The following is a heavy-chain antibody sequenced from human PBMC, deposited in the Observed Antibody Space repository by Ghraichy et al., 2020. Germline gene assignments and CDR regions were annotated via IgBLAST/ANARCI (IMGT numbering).Heavy chain of an antibody. CDR2: ISSSSSGI. V-gene: IGHV3-48*02. CDR3: AREIAWLIDY. J-gene: IGHJ4*02. Sequence: GVLRLSCAASGFTFSTYSMNWVRQAPGKGLEWVSYISSSSSGIYYTDSVKGRFTISRDNAKNSLYLQMNSLRDEDTAVYYCAREIAWLIDYWGQGTLVTVSS. CDR1: GFTFSTYS. D-gene: IGHD5-12*01.